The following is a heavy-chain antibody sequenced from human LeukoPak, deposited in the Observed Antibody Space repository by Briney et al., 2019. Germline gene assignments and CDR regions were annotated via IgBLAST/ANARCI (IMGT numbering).Heavy chain of an antibody. CDR3: ASWATGFDF. V-gene: IGHV4-4*09. J-gene: IGHJ4*02. D-gene: IGHD5-12*01. CDR1: GGSFSSYY. Sequence: PSETLSLTCAVYGGSFSSYYWSWIRQPPGKGLEWIGYIYTSGSTNYNPSLKSRVTISVDTSKNQFSLKLSSVTAADTAVYYCASWATGFDFWGQGTLVTVSS. CDR2: IYTSGST.